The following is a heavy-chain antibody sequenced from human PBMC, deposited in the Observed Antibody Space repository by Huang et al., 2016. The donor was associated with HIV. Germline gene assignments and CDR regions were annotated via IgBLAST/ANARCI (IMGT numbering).Heavy chain of an antibody. CDR3: ARHERWAMVRGVPQWGFDY. CDR1: GGSISSSSYY. D-gene: IGHD3-10*01. Sequence: QLQLQESGPGLVKPSETLSLTCTVSGGSISSSSYYWGWIRQPPGKGLEWIGTIYDSGSTYDNPSLKGRVTISVDTSKNQFSLKRSSVTAADTAVYYCARHERWAMVRGVPQWGFDYWGQGTLVTVSS. CDR2: IYDSGST. V-gene: IGHV4-39*01. J-gene: IGHJ4*02.